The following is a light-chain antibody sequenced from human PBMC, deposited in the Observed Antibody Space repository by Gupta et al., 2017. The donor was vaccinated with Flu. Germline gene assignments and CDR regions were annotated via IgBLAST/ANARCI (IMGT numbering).Light chain of an antibody. CDR3: QQYHAFPWT. CDR2: DAS. V-gene: IGKV1D-8*01. J-gene: IGKJ1*01. CDR1: QDISSH. Sequence: PSLLSASTGERVTVSCRTSQDISSHLAWYQQKPGKAPELLIFDASTLQSGVPSRFSGGGSGTEFTLTISGLQSEDFATYHCQQYHAFPWTFGQGTKVEIK.